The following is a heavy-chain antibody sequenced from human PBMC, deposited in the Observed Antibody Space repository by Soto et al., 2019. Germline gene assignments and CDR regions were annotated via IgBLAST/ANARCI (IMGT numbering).Heavy chain of an antibody. D-gene: IGHD3-22*01. CDR3: ARHSGLFDSSGYYYYYGMDV. CDR1: GGSISSYY. V-gene: IGHV4-59*08. CDR2: IYYSGST. J-gene: IGHJ6*02. Sequence: SETLSLTCTVSGGSISSYYWSWIRQPPGKGLEWIGYIYYSGSTNYNPSLKSRVTISVDTSKNQFSLKLSSVTAADTAVYYCARHSGLFDSSGYYYYYGMDVWGQGTTVTVSS.